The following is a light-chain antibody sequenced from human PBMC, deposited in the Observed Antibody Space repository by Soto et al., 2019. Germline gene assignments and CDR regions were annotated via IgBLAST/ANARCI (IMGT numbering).Light chain of an antibody. CDR1: QTVSSY. Sequence: IVLTQSPATLSLSPWERATLSCRASQTVSSYLLWYQQKPGQAPRLLIHGASTRATGIPGRFSGSGSGTEFTLIISSLQSEDFAVYYCQQYNEWPETFGHGTKVDIK. CDR3: QQYNEWPET. V-gene: IGKV3-15*01. J-gene: IGKJ1*01. CDR2: GAS.